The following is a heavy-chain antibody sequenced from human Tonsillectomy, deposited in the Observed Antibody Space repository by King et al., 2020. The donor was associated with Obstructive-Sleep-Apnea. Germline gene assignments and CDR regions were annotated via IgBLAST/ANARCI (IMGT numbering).Heavy chain of an antibody. CDR1: GGSFSAYY. D-gene: IGHD2-15*01. J-gene: IGHJ4*02. CDR2: SNDSGST. CDR3: ARLDCKGCSCYWGNFDY. Sequence: VKLQQWGAGLLKPSETLSLTCDVYGGSFSAYYWGWIRQPPGKGLEWIGESNDSGSTNYNSSLKSRVTISVDTSKNQFSLKLNSVTAADTAVYYCARLDCKGCSCYWGNFDYWGQGTLVTVSP. V-gene: IGHV4-34*01.